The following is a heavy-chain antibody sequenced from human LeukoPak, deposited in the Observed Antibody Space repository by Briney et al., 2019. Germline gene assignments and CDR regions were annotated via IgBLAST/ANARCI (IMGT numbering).Heavy chain of an antibody. D-gene: IGHD3-10*01. V-gene: IGHV3-30*02. CDR1: GFTFSSYG. CDR2: IRYDGSNK. CDR3: AKNHYYYGSGSYSF. J-gene: IGHJ4*02. Sequence: GGSLRLSCVASGFTFSSYGMHWVRQAPGKGLEWVAFIRYDGSNKYYADSVKGRFTISRDNSKNTLYLQMNSLRAEDTAVYCCAKNHYYYGSGSYSFWGQGTLVTVSS.